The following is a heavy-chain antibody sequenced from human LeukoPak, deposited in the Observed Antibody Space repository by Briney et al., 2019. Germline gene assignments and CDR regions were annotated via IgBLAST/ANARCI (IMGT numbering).Heavy chain of an antibody. V-gene: IGHV4-30-4*08. CDR2: IYYSGST. CDR1: GGSFSGYY. Sequence: SETLSLTCAVYGGSFSGYYWSWIRQPPGKGLEWIGYIYYSGSTYYNPSLKSRVTISVDTSKNQFSLKLSSVTAADTAVYYCARGYCSSTSCYLNWFDPWGQGTLVTVSS. J-gene: IGHJ5*02. D-gene: IGHD2-2*01. CDR3: ARGYCSSTSCYLNWFDP.